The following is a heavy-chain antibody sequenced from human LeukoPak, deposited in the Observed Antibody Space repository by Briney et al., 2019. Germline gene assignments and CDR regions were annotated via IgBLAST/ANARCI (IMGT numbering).Heavy chain of an antibody. CDR3: ARDSTGEIGVVGY. V-gene: IGHV1-2*02. J-gene: IGHJ4*02. CDR2: INPNSGGT. D-gene: IGHD7-27*01. CDR1: GYTFTGYY. Sequence: ASVKVSCKASGYTFTGYYMHWVRQAPGQGLEWMGWINPNSGGTNYAQKFQGRVTMTRDTSISTAYMELSRLRSDDTAVYYCARDSTGEIGVVGYWGQGTLVTVSS.